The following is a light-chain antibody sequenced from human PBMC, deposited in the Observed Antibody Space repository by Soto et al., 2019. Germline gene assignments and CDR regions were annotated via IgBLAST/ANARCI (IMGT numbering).Light chain of an antibody. CDR3: QQYGSSPPFT. J-gene: IGKJ1*01. CDR1: QSVSLS. V-gene: IGKV3-20*01. Sequence: EIVLTQSPATLSVSLGDSATLSCRASQSVSLSLAWYQMRPGQPPRLLIYGASTRATDIPARFSGSGSGTDFTLTISRLEPEDFAVYYCQQYGSSPPFTFGQGTKVDIK. CDR2: GAS.